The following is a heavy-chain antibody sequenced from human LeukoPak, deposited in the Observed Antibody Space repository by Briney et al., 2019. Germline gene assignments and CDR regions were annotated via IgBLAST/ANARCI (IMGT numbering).Heavy chain of an antibody. CDR3: ARVSAGYSGYDWENWFDP. D-gene: IGHD5-12*01. Sequence: GGSLRLSCAASGFTFSSYWMHWVRQAPGKGLVWVSRINSDGSSTSYADSVKGRFTISRDNAKNTLYLQMSSLRAEDTAVYYCARVSAGYSGYDWENWFDPWGQGTLVTVSS. CDR2: INSDGSST. J-gene: IGHJ5*02. V-gene: IGHV3-74*01. CDR1: GFTFSSYW.